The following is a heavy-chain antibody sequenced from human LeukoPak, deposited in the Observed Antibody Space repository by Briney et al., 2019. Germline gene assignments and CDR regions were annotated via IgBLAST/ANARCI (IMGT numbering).Heavy chain of an antibody. CDR3: ASPRGYSYGWYYFDY. V-gene: IGHV4-34*01. Sequence: SETLSLTCAVYGGSFSGYYWSWIRHPPGKGLEWIGEINHSGSTNYNPSLKSRVTISVDTSKNQFSLKLSSVTAADTAVYYCASPRGYSYGWYYFDYWGQGTLVTVSS. D-gene: IGHD5-18*01. J-gene: IGHJ4*02. CDR1: GGSFSGYY. CDR2: INHSGST.